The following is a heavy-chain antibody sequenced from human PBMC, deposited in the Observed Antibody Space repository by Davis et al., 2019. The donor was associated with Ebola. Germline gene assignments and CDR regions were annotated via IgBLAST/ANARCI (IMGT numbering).Heavy chain of an antibody. CDR1: GGSISSYY. CDR3: ARLTSPSGWYGPHFDY. D-gene: IGHD6-19*01. CDR2: IYYSGST. Sequence: SETLSLTCTVSGGSISSYYWSWIRQPPGKGLEWIGYIYYSGSTNYNPSLKSRVTISVDTSKNQFSLKLSSVTAADTSVYYCARLTSPSGWYGPHFDYWGQGTWSPSPQ. V-gene: IGHV4-59*08. J-gene: IGHJ4*02.